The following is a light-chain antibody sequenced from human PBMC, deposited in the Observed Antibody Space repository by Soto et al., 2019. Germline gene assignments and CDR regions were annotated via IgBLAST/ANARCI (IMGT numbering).Light chain of an antibody. CDR2: GAA. CDR3: RRYGSSPT. V-gene: IGKV3-20*01. CDR1: QTISSDY. J-gene: IGKJ1*01. Sequence: EILLTQSPGTLSLSPGERATLSCRASQTISSDYLAWYQQKPGQAPRLLIFGAATRAADIPDRFSGSGSGTDFTLTIRRLEPEDFAVYYCRRYGSSPTFGQGTKV.